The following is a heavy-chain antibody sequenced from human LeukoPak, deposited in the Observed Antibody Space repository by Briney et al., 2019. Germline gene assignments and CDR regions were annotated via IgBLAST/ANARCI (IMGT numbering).Heavy chain of an antibody. J-gene: IGHJ5*02. CDR3: AREPPYLNWFDP. Sequence: SETLSLTCTVSGGSISSGGYYWSWIRQHPGKGLEWIGYIYYSGSTYYNPSLKSRVTISVDTSKNQFSLKLSSVTAADTAEYYCAREPPYLNWFDPWGQGTLVTVSS. CDR1: GGSISSGGYY. V-gene: IGHV4-31*03. CDR2: IYYSGST.